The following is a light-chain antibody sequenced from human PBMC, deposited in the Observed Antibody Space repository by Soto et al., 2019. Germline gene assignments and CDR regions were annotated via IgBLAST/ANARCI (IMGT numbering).Light chain of an antibody. CDR1: QSLSRTY. J-gene: IGKJ1*01. Sequence: EIVLTQSPGTLSLSPGERATLSCRASQSLSRTYLAWYQQNPGQAPRLLIYGASSRATGIPDRFSGSGYGTDFTLTISRLVPEDFAVYFCQQHASSPRTFGQGTKVEIK. CDR2: GAS. CDR3: QQHASSPRT. V-gene: IGKV3-20*01.